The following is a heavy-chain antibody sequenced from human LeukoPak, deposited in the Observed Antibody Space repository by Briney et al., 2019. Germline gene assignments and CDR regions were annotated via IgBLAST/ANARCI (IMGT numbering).Heavy chain of an antibody. CDR3: AGHYYGSGSYTQDAFDI. CDR2: IYYSGST. J-gene: IGHJ3*02. Sequence: SETLSLTCTVSGGSISSSSYYWGWIRQPPGKGLEWIGSIYYSGSTYYNPSLKSRVTISVDTSKNQFSLSLNSVTAADTAFYYCAGHYYGSGSYTQDAFDIWGQGTMVTVSS. D-gene: IGHD3-10*01. CDR1: GGSISSSSYY. V-gene: IGHV4-39*01.